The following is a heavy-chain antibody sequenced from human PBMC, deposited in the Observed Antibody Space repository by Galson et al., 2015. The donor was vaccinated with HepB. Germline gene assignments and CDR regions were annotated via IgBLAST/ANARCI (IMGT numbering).Heavy chain of an antibody. V-gene: IGHV7-4-1*02. J-gene: IGHJ2*01. CDR3: AREKELGSGTYDNEWYFDL. CDR2: INTNTGTP. Sequence: SVKVSCKASGYTFTKYAVNWVRQAPGHGLEWMGWINTNTGTPTYAQAFTGRFVFSLDTSVRTAYLQISSLKAEDTAVYYCAREKELGSGTYDNEWYFDLWGRGTLVSVSS. D-gene: IGHD3-10*01. CDR1: GYTFTKYA.